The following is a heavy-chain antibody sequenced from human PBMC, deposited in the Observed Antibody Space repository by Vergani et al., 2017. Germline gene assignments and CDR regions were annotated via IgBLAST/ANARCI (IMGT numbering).Heavy chain of an antibody. V-gene: IGHV1-69*01. D-gene: IGHD2-21*02. CDR2: IIPIFGTA. CDR3: AXADVEYCGGDCYSAIFDY. Sequence: QVQLVQSVAEVKKPGSSVKVSCKASGGTFSSYAISWVRQAPGQGLEWMGGIIPIFGTANYARKFQGRVTITADESTSTAYMELSSLRSEDTAVYYCAXADVEYCGGDCYSAIFDYWGQGTLVTVSS. J-gene: IGHJ4*02. CDR1: GGTFSSYA.